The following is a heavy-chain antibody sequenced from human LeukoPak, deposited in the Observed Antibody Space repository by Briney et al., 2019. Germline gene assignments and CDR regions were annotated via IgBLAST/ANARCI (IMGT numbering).Heavy chain of an antibody. CDR3: ARDRVYDSSGYYYGPPVY. CDR1: GFTVSSNY. Sequence: GGSLRLSCAASGFTVSSNYMSWVRQAPGKGLEWVSVIYSGGSTYYADSVKGRFTISRDNSKNTLYLQMNSLRAEDTAVYYCARDRVYDSSGYYYGPPVYWGQGTLVTDSS. V-gene: IGHV3-53*01. D-gene: IGHD3-22*01. CDR2: IYSGGST. J-gene: IGHJ4*02.